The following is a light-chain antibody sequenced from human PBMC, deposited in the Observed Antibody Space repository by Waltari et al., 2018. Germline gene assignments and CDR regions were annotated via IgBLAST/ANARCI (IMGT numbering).Light chain of an antibody. CDR3: QQYDHWPQYT. Sequence: ELVMTQSPVTLSVSPGERATLSCRASQSVSSKLAWYQQKPGQAPRLLIYDVSTRAAGIPVRFAGSGSGTEFTLSISSVESEDFALYYCQQYDHWPQYTFGQGTKLQIK. CDR1: QSVSSK. V-gene: IGKV3-15*01. CDR2: DVS. J-gene: IGKJ2*01.